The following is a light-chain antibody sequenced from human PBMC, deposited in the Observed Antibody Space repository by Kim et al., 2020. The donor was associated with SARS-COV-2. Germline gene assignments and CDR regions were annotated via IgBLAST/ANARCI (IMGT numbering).Light chain of an antibody. V-gene: IGKV1-5*03. Sequence: SVGTRVTITFRASQNIYSWLAWYQQKPGKAPNLLIYKASTLESGVPSRFSGSGSGTEFTLTISSLQPDDFATYYCQQYSSYSSCTFGQGTKLEI. CDR3: QQYSSYSSCT. J-gene: IGKJ2*02. CDR1: QNIYSW. CDR2: KAS.